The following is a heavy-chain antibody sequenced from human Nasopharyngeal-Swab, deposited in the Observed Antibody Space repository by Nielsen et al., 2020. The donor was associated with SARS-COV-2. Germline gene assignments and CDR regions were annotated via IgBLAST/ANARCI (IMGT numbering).Heavy chain of an antibody. CDR1: GYSFTRYW. CDR3: ARHRGSSSWYGFTQPYDY. Sequence: GESLKISCKGSGYSFTRYWISWVRQMPGKGLEWMGRIDPSDSYTNYSPSFQGHVTISADKSISTAYLQWSSLKASDTAMYYCARHRGSSSWYGFTQPYDYWGQGTPVTVSS. J-gene: IGHJ4*02. CDR2: IDPSDSYT. V-gene: IGHV5-10-1*01. D-gene: IGHD6-13*01.